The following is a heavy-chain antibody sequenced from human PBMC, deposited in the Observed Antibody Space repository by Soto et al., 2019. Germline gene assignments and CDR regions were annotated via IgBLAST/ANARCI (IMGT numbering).Heavy chain of an antibody. Sequence: PSETLSLTCTVSGGSISSYYWCWIRQPPGKGLEWIGEIYHSGSTNYNPSLKSRVTISVDKSKNQFSLKLSSVTAADTAVYYCARVRRGYCSGGSCYYFDYWGQGTLVTVSS. CDR1: GGSISSYY. D-gene: IGHD2-15*01. J-gene: IGHJ4*02. CDR3: ARVRRGYCSGGSCYYFDY. V-gene: IGHV4-59*12. CDR2: IYHSGST.